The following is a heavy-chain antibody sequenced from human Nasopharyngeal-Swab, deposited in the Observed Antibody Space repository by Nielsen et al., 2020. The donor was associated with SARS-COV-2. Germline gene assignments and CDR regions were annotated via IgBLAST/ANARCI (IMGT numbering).Heavy chain of an antibody. Sequence: ASVKVSCKVSGYTLPEVDIHWVRQAPGKGPEWMGGFDPEDGEKIYAQKFQGRVTISVHSSTDTAYMELSSLRSEDTAIYYCAAQLWSFWFDYWGQGTLVTVFS. D-gene: IGHD3-10*01. J-gene: IGHJ4*02. V-gene: IGHV1-24*01. CDR2: FDPEDGEK. CDR3: AAQLWSFWFDY. CDR1: GYTLPEVD.